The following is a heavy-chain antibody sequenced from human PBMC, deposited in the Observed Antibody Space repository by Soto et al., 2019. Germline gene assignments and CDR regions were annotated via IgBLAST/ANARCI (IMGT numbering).Heavy chain of an antibody. CDR2: IFPNDEK. D-gene: IGHD3-10*01. CDR1: GFSLSNARMV. CDR3: ARLCGPWYGGFDP. Sequence: QVTLKESCPVLVKPTETLTLTCTVSGFSLSNARMVVSWIRQPPGKALEWLAHIFPNDEKSYSTSLKSRLTISKDTSKSQVVLTMTTMDPVDTATYYCARLCGPWYGGFDPWGQGTLVTVST. V-gene: IGHV2-26*01. J-gene: IGHJ5*02.